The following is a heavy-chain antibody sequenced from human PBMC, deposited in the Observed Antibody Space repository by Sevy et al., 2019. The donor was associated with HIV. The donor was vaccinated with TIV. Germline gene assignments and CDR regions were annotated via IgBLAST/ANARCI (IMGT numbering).Heavy chain of an antibody. CDR1: RFSFSSYS. Sequence: GGSLRLSCAASRFSFSSYSMNWVRQAPGKGLEWVSNISSSISTIYYADSVKGRFTISRDNAKNSLYLQMNSLRAEDTAVYYCAREGGYTDQGMDVWGQGTTVTVSS. CDR3: AREGGYTDQGMDV. V-gene: IGHV3-48*01. J-gene: IGHJ6*02. CDR2: ISSSISTI. D-gene: IGHD5-12*01.